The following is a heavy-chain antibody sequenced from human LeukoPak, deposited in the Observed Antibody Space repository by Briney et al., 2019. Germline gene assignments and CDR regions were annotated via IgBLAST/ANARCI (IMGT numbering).Heavy chain of an antibody. CDR3: ARDDYNWNDDGAPIRINWFDP. J-gene: IGHJ5*02. V-gene: IGHV3-21*01. CDR2: ISSSSSYI. CDR1: GFTFSSYS. D-gene: IGHD1-1*01. Sequence: GGSLRLSCAASGFTFSSYSMNWVRQAPGKGLEWVSSISSSSSYIYYADSVKGRFTISRDNAKNSLYLQMNSLRAEDTAVYYCARDDYNWNDDGAPIRINWFDPWGQGTLVTVSS.